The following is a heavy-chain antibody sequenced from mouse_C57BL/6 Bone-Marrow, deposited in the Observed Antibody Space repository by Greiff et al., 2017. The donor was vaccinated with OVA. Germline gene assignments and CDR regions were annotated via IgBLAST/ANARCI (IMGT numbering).Heavy chain of an antibody. CDR1: GYTFSSYW. D-gene: IGHD1-3*01. V-gene: IGHV1-64*01. CDR3: ARSGRKCWAFAY. J-gene: IGHJ3*01. CDR2: IHPNSGST. Sequence: QVQLQQSGAELVKPGASVKLSCKASGYTFSSYWMHWVKQRPGQGLEWIGMIHPNSGSTNYNEKFKSKATLTVDKSSSTAYMQLSSLTSEDSAVYYCARSGRKCWAFAYWGQGTLVTVSA.